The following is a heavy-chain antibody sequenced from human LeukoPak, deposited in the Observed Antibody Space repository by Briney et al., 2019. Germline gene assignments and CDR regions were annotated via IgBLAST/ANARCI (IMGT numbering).Heavy chain of an antibody. Sequence: PSETLSLTCTVSGDSINSYYWSWIRQPPGKGLEWIGYIFYTGSTNYNPSLKSRVTISVDTSKNQFSLKLNSVTAADTAVYYCAPMGTVGPTIPLLWGQGTLVTVSS. V-gene: IGHV4-59*12. CDR1: GDSINSYY. CDR2: IFYTGST. J-gene: IGHJ4*02. CDR3: APMGTVGPTIPLL. D-gene: IGHD1-26*01.